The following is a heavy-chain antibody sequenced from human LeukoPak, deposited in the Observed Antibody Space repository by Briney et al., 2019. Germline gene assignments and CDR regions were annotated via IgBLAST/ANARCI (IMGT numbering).Heavy chain of an antibody. CDR3: ALEGYDSSGYEYNWFDP. J-gene: IGHJ5*02. D-gene: IGHD3-22*01. Sequence: PGGSLRLSCAASGFMFSSNWMSWVRQAPGKGLEWVSVIYSGGSTYYADSVKGRFTISRDNSKNTLYLQMNSLRAEDTAVYYCALEGYDSSGYEYNWFDPWGQGTLVTVSS. CDR2: IYSGGST. V-gene: IGHV3-53*01. CDR1: GFMFSSNW.